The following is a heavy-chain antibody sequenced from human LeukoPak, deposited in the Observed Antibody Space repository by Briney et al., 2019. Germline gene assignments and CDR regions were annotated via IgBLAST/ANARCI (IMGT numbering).Heavy chain of an antibody. Sequence: SETLSLTCAVYGGSFSGYYWSWIRQPPGKGLEWIGYIYYSGSTYYNPSLKSRVTISVDTSKNQFPLKLSSVTAADTAVYYCARATGYYYIDCWGQGTLVTVSS. CDR1: GGSFSGYY. CDR2: IYYSGST. V-gene: IGHV4-34*09. CDR3: ARATGYYYIDC. J-gene: IGHJ4*02. D-gene: IGHD3-22*01.